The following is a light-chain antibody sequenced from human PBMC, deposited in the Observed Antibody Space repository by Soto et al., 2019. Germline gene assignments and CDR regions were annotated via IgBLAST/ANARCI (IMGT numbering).Light chain of an antibody. Sequence: EIWLTQSPATLSLSPGERATLSCRASQSVNNKLAWYQQKPGQAPRLLIYGVSTRATGIPARFSGSGSGTEFTLTISSLQSEDFALYYCQQFNNWPPVWTFGQGTKVDIK. V-gene: IGKV3-15*01. CDR2: GVS. J-gene: IGKJ1*01. CDR1: QSVNNK. CDR3: QQFNNWPPVWT.